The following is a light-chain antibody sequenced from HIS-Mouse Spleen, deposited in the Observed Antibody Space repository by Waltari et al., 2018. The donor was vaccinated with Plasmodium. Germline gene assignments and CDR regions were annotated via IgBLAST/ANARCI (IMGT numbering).Light chain of an antibody. J-gene: IGLJ3*02. CDR1: ALAKKY. V-gene: IGLV3-10*01. CDR2: EDS. CDR3: YSTDSSGNHRV. Sequence: SYELTQPPSVSVSPGQTARITCSGHALAKKYAYWYQQKSGQAPVLVIYEDSKQPSGIPERFSGSSSGTMATLTISGAQVEDEADYYCYSTDSSGNHRVFGGGTKLTVL.